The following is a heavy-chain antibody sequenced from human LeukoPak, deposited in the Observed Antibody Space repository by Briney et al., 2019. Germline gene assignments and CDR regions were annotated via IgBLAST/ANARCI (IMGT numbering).Heavy chain of an antibody. CDR1: GFTFSSYS. D-gene: IGHD2-2*01. Sequence: GGSLRLSCAASGFTFSSYSMNWVRQAPGKGLEWVSSISSSSSYIYYADSVKGRFTISRDNAKNSPYLQMNSLRAEDTAVYYCAREDCSSTSCYRAFDYWGQGTLVTVSS. V-gene: IGHV3-21*01. CDR2: ISSSSSYI. J-gene: IGHJ4*02. CDR3: AREDCSSTSCYRAFDY.